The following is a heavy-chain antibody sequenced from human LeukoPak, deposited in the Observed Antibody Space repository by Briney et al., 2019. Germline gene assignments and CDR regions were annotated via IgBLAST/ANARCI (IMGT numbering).Heavy chain of an antibody. D-gene: IGHD6-13*01. CDR3: AKVSSSWTLYYYYGMDV. Sequence: GGSLRLSCAASGFTFSSYGMHWVRQAPGKGLDGVAVISYDGSNKYYADSVKGRFTIPRDNSKNTLYLQMSSLRAEDTAVYYCAKVSSSWTLYYYYGMDVWGQGTTVTVSS. CDR1: GFTFSSYG. V-gene: IGHV3-30*18. CDR2: ISYDGSNK. J-gene: IGHJ6*02.